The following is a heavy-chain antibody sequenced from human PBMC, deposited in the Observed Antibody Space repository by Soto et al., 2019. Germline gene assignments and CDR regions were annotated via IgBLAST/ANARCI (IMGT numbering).Heavy chain of an antibody. CDR2: IIPIFGTA. Sequence: SVKVSCKASGGTFSSYAISWVRQAPGQGLEWMGGIIPIFGTANYAQKFQGRVTITADGSTSTAYMELSSLRSEDTAVYYCASDEYYYGFGYWGQGTLVTVSS. V-gene: IGHV1-69*13. J-gene: IGHJ4*02. D-gene: IGHD3-10*01. CDR3: ASDEYYYGFGY. CDR1: GGTFSSYA.